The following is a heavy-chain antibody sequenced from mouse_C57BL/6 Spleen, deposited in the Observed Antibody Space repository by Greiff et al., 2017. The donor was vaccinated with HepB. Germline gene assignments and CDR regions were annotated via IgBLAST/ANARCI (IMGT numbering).Heavy chain of an antibody. CDR3: ARDSSDDYFDY. J-gene: IGHJ2*01. V-gene: IGHV1-82*01. Sequence: QVQLQQSGPELVKPGASVKISCKASGYAFSSSWMNWVKQRPGKGLEWIGRIYPGDGDTNYNGKFKGKATLTADKSSSTAYMQLSSLTSEDSAVYFCARDSSDDYFDYWGQGTTLTVSS. CDR1: GYAFSSSW. D-gene: IGHD3-2*02. CDR2: IYPGDGDT.